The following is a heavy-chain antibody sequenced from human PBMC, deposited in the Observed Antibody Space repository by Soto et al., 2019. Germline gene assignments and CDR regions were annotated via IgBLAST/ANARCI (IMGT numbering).Heavy chain of an antibody. D-gene: IGHD1-26*01. J-gene: IGHJ3*02. V-gene: IGHV3-66*01. CDR2: IYSGGCT. CDR3: ASDRSGAPGALGAIDI. CDR1: GFTVSSNY. Sequence: GGSLRLSCAASGFTVSSNYMSWVRQAPGKGLEWVSVIYSGGCTYYADHLKGRFTISRHNSKNTYYLQMNSLRAEDTDVYYWASDRSGAPGALGAIDIRGQGTMVTVS.